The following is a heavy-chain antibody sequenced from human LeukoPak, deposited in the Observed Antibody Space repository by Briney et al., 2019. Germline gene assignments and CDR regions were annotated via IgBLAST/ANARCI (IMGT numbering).Heavy chain of an antibody. J-gene: IGHJ6*03. Sequence: QPGGSLRPSCAASGFTFSSYDMSWVRQAPGKGLEWVSGISGSGSTTKYADSVKGRFTISRDNSKNTLYLQMNSLRAEDTAVYYCAKGDYGDAWDYYYYYMDVWGKGTTVTVSS. CDR1: GFTFSSYD. V-gene: IGHV3-23*01. CDR2: ISGSGSTT. D-gene: IGHD4-17*01. CDR3: AKGDYGDAWDYYYYYMDV.